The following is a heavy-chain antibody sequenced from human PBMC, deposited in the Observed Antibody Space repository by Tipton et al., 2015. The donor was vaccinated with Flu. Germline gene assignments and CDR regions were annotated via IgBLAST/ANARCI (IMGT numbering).Heavy chain of an antibody. V-gene: IGHV4-4*07. CDR3: ARGSGSGTFMIFDF. CDR1: GGSLSSYY. J-gene: IGHJ4*02. Sequence: TLSLTCTVSGGSLSSYYWSWIRQPVRKGLEWIGRIYTSGGTKFNPSLRGRLTMSVDASKKEFSLKLSSVTAADTAVYYCARGSGSGTFMIFDFWGQGTLVTVSS. CDR2: IYTSGGT. D-gene: IGHD3-10*01.